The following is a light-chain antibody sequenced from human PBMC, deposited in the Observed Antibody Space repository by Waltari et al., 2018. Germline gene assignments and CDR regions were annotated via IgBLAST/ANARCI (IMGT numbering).Light chain of an antibody. V-gene: IGLV3-10*01. CDR3: YSADVNNYWA. Sequence: SYELTQPPSLSVSPGQTAVITFTGHGVTRKYAYWYQQKSGQAPVVVIYDDNKRPSGIPGRFSGSASGTMATLTISGAQAEDEADYYCYSADVNNYWAFGGGTKLTV. CDR2: DDN. J-gene: IGLJ3*02. CDR1: GVTRKY.